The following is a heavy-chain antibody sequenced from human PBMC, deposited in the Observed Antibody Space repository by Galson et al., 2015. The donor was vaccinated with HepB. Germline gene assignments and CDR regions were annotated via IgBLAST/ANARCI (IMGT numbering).Heavy chain of an antibody. CDR2: INPKGGGT. D-gene: IGHD2-21*02. CDR3: SRDRRDGYTPNYYAMDV. J-gene: IGHJ6*02. CDR1: GYTFNGYY. V-gene: IGHV1-2*06. Sequence: SVKVSCKASGYTFNGYYIHWVRQAPGQGLEWMGRINPKGGGTNYAQKFQGSVTMTRDTSISTASMALSRLRSDDTAVYYCSRDRRDGYTPNYYAMDVWGQGTTVTVSS.